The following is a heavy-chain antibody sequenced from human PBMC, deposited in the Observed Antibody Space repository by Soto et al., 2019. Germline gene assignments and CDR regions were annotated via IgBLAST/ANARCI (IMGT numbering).Heavy chain of an antibody. Sequence: PSETLPLTCAVSGYSTSSGYYWGWIRQPPGKGLEWIGSIYHSGSTYYNPSLKSRVTISVDTSKNQFSLKLSSVTAADTAVYYCARVGLAARDNWFDPWGQGTLVTVSS. CDR2: IYHSGST. V-gene: IGHV4-38-2*01. CDR1: GYSTSSGYY. CDR3: ARVGLAARDNWFDP. D-gene: IGHD6-6*01. J-gene: IGHJ5*02.